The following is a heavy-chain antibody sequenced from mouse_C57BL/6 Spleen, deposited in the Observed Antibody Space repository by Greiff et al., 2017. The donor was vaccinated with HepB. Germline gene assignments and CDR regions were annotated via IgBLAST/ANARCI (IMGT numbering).Heavy chain of an antibody. CDR2: INPNNGGT. Sequence: VQLQQSGPELVKPGASVKMSCKASGYTFTDYNIHWVKQSHGKSLEWIGYINPNNGGTSYNQKFKGKATLTVNKSSSTAYMELRSLTSEDSAVYYCAKEITTVVAHFDYWGQGTTLTVSS. CDR1: GYTFTDYN. J-gene: IGHJ2*01. V-gene: IGHV1-22*01. CDR3: AKEITTVVAHFDY. D-gene: IGHD1-1*01.